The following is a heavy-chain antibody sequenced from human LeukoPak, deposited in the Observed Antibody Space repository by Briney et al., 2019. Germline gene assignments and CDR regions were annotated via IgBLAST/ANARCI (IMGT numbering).Heavy chain of an antibody. Sequence: GGSLRLSCAASGFTFSSYAMHWVRQAPGKGLEWVAVISYDGSNKYYADSVKGRFTISRDNSKNTLYLQMNSLRAEDTAVYYCASGAVAGLDDYWGQRTLVTVSS. CDR1: GFTFSSYA. V-gene: IGHV3-30*04. D-gene: IGHD6-19*01. J-gene: IGHJ4*02. CDR3: ASGAVAGLDDY. CDR2: ISYDGSNK.